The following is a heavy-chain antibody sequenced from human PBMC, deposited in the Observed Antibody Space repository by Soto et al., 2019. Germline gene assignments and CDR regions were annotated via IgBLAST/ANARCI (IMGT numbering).Heavy chain of an antibody. J-gene: IGHJ5*02. D-gene: IGHD6-6*01. V-gene: IGHV4-31*03. CDR1: GGSISSGGYY. CDR3: ARGRIAARPRWFDP. CDR2: IYYSGST. Sequence: SETLSLTCTVSGGSISSGGYYWSWIRQHPGEGLEWIGYIYYSGSTYYNPSLKSRVTISVDTSKNQFSLKLSSVTAADTAVYYCARGRIAARPRWFDPWGQGTLVTVSS.